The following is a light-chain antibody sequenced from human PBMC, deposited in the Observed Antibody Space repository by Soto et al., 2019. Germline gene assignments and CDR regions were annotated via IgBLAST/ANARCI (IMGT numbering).Light chain of an antibody. Sequence: EVMMTQFPDTVSVTPGETVTPSCGASQSVRTNLAWYQQRPGQAPRLLIHYSSTRATDVPARFSGSGSGTNFTLAISSLQSEDFAVYFCQQYAYWPETFGQGTKVDI. J-gene: IGKJ1*01. CDR3: QQYAYWPET. CDR1: QSVRTN. CDR2: YSS. V-gene: IGKV3D-15*01.